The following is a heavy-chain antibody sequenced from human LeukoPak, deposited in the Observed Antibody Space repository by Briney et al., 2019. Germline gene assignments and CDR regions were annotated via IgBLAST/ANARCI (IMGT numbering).Heavy chain of an antibody. CDR2: INPNSGGT. J-gene: IGHJ4*02. Sequence: GASVKVSCKASGYTFTGYYMHWVRQAPGQGLEWMGWINPNSGGTNYAQKFQGRVTMTRDTSISTAYMELSRLRSDDTAVYYCARERGVVVPAAICVRRYYFDYWGQGTLVTVSS. D-gene: IGHD2-2*02. CDR3: ARERGVVVPAAICVRRYYFDY. V-gene: IGHV1-2*02. CDR1: GYTFTGYY.